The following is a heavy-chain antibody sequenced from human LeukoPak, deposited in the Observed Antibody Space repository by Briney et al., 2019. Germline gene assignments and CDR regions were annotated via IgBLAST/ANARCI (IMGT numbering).Heavy chain of an antibody. J-gene: IGHJ4*02. CDR1: GFTFSSYG. Sequence: GGSLRLSCAASGFTFSSYGMHWVRQAPGKGLEWVAVIWYDGSNKYYADSVKGRFTISRDNSKNTLYLQMNSLRAEDTAVYYCARDASWYAEFDYWGQGTLVTVSS. CDR2: IWYDGSNK. CDR3: ARDASWYAEFDY. D-gene: IGHD6-13*01. V-gene: IGHV3-33*01.